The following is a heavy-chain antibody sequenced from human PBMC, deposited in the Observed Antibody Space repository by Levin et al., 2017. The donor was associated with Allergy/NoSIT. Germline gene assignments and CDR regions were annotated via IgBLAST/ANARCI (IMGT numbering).Heavy chain of an antibody. V-gene: IGHV4-59*01. CDR1: GGSISSYY. D-gene: IGHD2-15*01. CDR3: ARERLYCSGGSCYSPFDY. J-gene: IGHJ4*02. CDR2: IYYSGST. Sequence: ASETLSLTCTVSGGSISSYYWSWIRQPPGKGLEWIGYIYYSGSTNYNPSLKSRVTISVDTSKNQFSLKLSSVTAADTAVYYCARERLYCSGGSCYSPFDYWGQGTLVTVSS.